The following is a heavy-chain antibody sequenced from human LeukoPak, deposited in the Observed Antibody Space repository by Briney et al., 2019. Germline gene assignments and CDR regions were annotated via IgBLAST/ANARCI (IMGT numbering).Heavy chain of an antibody. J-gene: IGHJ4*02. CDR1: GFTSSTYT. CDR3: AKDKCSSTSCTLDY. V-gene: IGHV3-48*04. Sequence: PGGSLRLSCEVSGFTSSTYTMNWVRQAPGKGLEWVSYISSSSSTIYYADSVKGRFTISRDNAKNSLYLQMNSLRAEDTAVYYCAKDKCSSTSCTLDYWGQGTLVTVSS. D-gene: IGHD2-2*01. CDR2: ISSSSSTI.